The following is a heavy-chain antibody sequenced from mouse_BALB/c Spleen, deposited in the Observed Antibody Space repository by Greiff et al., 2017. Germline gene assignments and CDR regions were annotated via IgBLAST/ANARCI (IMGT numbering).Heavy chain of an antibody. CDR1: GYSITSDYA. CDR3: ARSGGYSLFDY. J-gene: IGHJ2*01. CDR2: ISYSGST. Sequence: EVKLVESGPGLVKPSQSLSLTCTVTGYSITSDYAWNWIRQFPGNKLEWMGYISYSGSTSYNPSLKSRISITRDTSKNQFFLQLNSVTTEDTATYYCARSGGYSLFDYWGQGTTLTVAS. V-gene: IGHV3-2*02. D-gene: IGHD2-3*01.